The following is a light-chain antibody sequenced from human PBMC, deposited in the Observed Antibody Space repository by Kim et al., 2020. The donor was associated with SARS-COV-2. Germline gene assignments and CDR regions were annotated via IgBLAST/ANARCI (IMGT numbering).Light chain of an antibody. J-gene: IGKJ1*01. Sequence: DIQMTQSPSTLSASVGDRVTITCRASQTLSGRLAWYQQKPGKAPKLLIFDASTLESGVPSRFRGSGSGTDFILTISSLQPDDSATYYCQHRKTFGQGTKVGIK. CDR1: QTLSGR. CDR3: QHRKT. CDR2: DAS. V-gene: IGKV1-5*01.